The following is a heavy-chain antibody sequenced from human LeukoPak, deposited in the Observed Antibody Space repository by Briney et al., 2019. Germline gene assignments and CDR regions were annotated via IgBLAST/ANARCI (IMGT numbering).Heavy chain of an antibody. D-gene: IGHD1-26*01. CDR2: ISSSSSYI. CDR3: ASATRGSYYY. CDR1: GFAFSNYA. Sequence: GGSLRLSCAASGFAFSNYAMSWVRQAPGKGLEWVSSISSSSSYIYYADSVKGRFTISRDNAKNSLYLQMNSLRAEDTAVYYCASATRGSYYYWGQGTLVTVSS. J-gene: IGHJ4*02. V-gene: IGHV3-21*01.